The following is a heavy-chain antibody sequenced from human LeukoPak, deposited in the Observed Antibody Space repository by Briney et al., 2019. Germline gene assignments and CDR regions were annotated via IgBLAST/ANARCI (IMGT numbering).Heavy chain of an antibody. J-gene: IGHJ4*02. CDR2: VYYSGST. CDR1: GDSISSSSYY. CDR3: ARDSVSGTLGY. Sequence: SETLSLTCTVSGDSISSSSYYWGWIRQPPGKGLEWIGSVYYSGSTYYNPSLKSRVTISVDTSKNQFSLKLSSVTAADTAVYYCARDSVSGTLGYWGQGTLVTVSS. D-gene: IGHD3-16*01. V-gene: IGHV4-39*07.